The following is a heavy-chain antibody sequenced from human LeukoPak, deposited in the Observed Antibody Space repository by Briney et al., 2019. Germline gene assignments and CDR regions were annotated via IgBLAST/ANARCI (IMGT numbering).Heavy chain of an antibody. CDR2: ISGSGGST. V-gene: IGHV3-23*01. Sequence: GGSPRLSCAASGFTFSSYAMSWVRQAPGKGLEWVSAISGSGGSTYYADSVKGRFTISRDNSKNTLYLQMNSLRAEDTAVYYCAKDLVGIAAAGPFDYWGQGTLVTVSS. CDR1: GFTFSSYA. J-gene: IGHJ4*02. CDR3: AKDLVGIAAAGPFDY. D-gene: IGHD6-13*01.